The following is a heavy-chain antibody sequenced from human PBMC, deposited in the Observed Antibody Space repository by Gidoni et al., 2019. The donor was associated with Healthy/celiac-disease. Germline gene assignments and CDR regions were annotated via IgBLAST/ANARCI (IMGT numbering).Heavy chain of an antibody. D-gene: IGHD3-3*01. CDR2: INPNSGGT. CDR3: ARDGITIFGVVIHPPYYYYGMDV. V-gene: IGHV1-2*02. Sequence: QVQLVQSGAEVKKPGASVKVSCKASGYTFTGYYMHWVRQAPGQGLDWIGWINPNSGGTNYAQKFQGRVTMTRDTSISTAYMELSRLRSDDTAVYYCARDGITIFGVVIHPPYYYYGMDVWGQGTTVTVSS. J-gene: IGHJ6*02. CDR1: GYTFTGYY.